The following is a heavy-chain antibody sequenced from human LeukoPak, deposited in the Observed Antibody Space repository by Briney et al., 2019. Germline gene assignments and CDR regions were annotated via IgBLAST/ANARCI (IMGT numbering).Heavy chain of an antibody. V-gene: IGHV3-30*02. CDR3: AKASGYFDY. CDR1: GFTFSSYD. J-gene: IGHJ4*02. Sequence: GGSLRLSCAASGFTFSSYDMHWVRQAPGKGPEWVAIIRYDGSNENYVDSVKGRFTISRDNSKKTLYLQMNSLRAEDTAVYYCAKASGYFDYWGQGTLVTVSS. D-gene: IGHD3-10*01. CDR2: IRYDGSNE.